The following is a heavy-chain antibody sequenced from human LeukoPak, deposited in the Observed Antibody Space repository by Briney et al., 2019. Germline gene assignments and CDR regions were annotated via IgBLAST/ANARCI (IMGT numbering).Heavy chain of an antibody. CDR2: IHNSGRT. J-gene: IGHJ4*02. Sequence: SKTLSLTCSVSGGSVSSDNYYWSWIRQPPGKGLEWIGYIHNSGRTNYNPSLASRVTISVDTSKNQFSLKLTSVTAADTAVYYCARDRSLSCGGGTCPFDYWGQGTLVTVSS. V-gene: IGHV4-61*01. D-gene: IGHD2-15*01. CDR1: GGSVSSDNYY. CDR3: ARDRSLSCGGGTCPFDY.